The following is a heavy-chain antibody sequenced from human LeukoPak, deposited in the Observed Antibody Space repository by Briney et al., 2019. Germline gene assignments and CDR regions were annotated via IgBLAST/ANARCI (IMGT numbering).Heavy chain of an antibody. V-gene: IGHV4-39*07. CDR2: IYKTGIT. D-gene: IGHD6-19*01. Sequence: PSETLSLTCTVSDGSISRSNYYWGWIRQPPGKGLEWIGSIYKTGITYYNPSLKSRVTISVDTSKNQFSLRVSSVTAADTAVYYCARPFSGAGTAVAGYDYWGQGTLVTVSS. J-gene: IGHJ4*02. CDR1: DGSISRSNYY. CDR3: ARPFSGAGTAVAGYDY.